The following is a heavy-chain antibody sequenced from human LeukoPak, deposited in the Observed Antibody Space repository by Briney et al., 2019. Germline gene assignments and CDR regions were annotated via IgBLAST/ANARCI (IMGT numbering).Heavy chain of an antibody. V-gene: IGHV4-34*01. CDR2: INHSGST. CDR1: GGSFSGYY. Sequence: SETLSLTCAVYGGSFSGYYWSWIRQPPGKGLEWIGEINHSGSTNYNPSLKSRVTISVDTSKNQFSLKLSSVTAADTAVYYCARAPVGGVRGPEVNWFDPWGQGTLVTVSS. J-gene: IGHJ5*02. CDR3: ARAPVGGVRGPEVNWFDP. D-gene: IGHD3-10*01.